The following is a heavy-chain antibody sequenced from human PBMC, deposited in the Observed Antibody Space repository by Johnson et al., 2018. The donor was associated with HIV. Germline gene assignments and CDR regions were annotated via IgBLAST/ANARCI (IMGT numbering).Heavy chain of an antibody. J-gene: IGHJ3*02. V-gene: IGHV3-9*01. CDR3: ARGGLGFQNIHDPLDI. Sequence: VPLVESGGCLVQPGGSLSHSCAASGFSLYDYAMHWVRPAPGKGLEWVSGISWNSGSIGYADSVKGRFTISRDNAKNSLYLQMNSLRAEDTALYYCARGGLGFQNIHDPLDIWGKGTMVTVSS. CDR2: ISWNSGSI. CDR1: GFSLYDYA. D-gene: IGHD1/OR15-1a*01.